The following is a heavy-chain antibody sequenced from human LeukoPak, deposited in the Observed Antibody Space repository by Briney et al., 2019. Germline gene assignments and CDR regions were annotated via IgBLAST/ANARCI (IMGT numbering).Heavy chain of an antibody. CDR2: ISYDGTNK. V-gene: IGHV3-30*03. CDR3: ARDKTRGLGYSYSKSGNYFDY. CDR1: GFTFSSYG. D-gene: IGHD5-18*01. Sequence: GGSLRLSCAASGFTFSSYGMHWVRQAPGKGLEWVAVISYDGTNKYYADSVKGRFTISRDNSKNTLYLQMNSLRAEDTAVYSCARDKTRGLGYSYSKSGNYFDYWGQGTLVTVSS. J-gene: IGHJ4*02.